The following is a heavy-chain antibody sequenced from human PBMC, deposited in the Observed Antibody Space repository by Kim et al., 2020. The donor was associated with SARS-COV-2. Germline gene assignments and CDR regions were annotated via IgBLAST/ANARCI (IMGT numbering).Heavy chain of an antibody. CDR2: IYYSGST. V-gene: IGHV4-59*08. J-gene: IGHJ4*02. D-gene: IGHD5-12*01. CDR3: ARQDPRKVATDY. Sequence: SETLSLTCTVSGGSISSYYWSWIRQPPGKGLEWIGYIYYSGSTNYNPSLKSRVTISVDTSKNQFSLKLSSVTAADTAVYYCARQDPRKVATDYWGQGTLVTVSS. CDR1: GGSISSYY.